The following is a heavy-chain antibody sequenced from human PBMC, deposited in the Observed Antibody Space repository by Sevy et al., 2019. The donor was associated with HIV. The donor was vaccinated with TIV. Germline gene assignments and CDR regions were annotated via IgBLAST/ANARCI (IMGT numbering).Heavy chain of an antibody. V-gene: IGHV5-51*01. J-gene: IGHJ5*02. CDR2: IYPGDSDT. Sequence: GESLKISCKGSGYSFASYWIGWVRQMPGKGLECMGIIYPGDSDTRYSPSFQGQVTISADKSISTAYLQWSSLKASDTAMYYCARKYYDILTGYYRFDPWGQGPLVTVSS. CDR1: GYSFASYW. CDR3: ARKYYDILTGYYRFDP. D-gene: IGHD3-9*01.